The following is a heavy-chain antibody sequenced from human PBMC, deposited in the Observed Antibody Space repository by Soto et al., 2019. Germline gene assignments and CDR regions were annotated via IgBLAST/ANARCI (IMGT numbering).Heavy chain of an antibody. V-gene: IGHV1-2*04. J-gene: IGHJ5*02. CDR1: GYTFTGYY. D-gene: IGHD1-7*01. Sequence: GASVKVSCKASGYTFTGYYMHWVRQAPEQGLEWMGWINPNSGGTNYAQKFQGWVTMTRDTSISTAYMELSRLRSDDTAVYYCAGGGITGTPGYWFDPWGQGTLVTVSS. CDR2: INPNSGGT. CDR3: AGGGITGTPGYWFDP.